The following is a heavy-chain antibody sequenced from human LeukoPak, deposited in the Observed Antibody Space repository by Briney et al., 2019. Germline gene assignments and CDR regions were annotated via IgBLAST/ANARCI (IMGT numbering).Heavy chain of an antibody. CDR1: GGSISYNY. D-gene: IGHD3-9*01. Sequence: PSETLSLTCIVSGGSISYNYWNWIRQPPGKGLEWIGYIYYNGGSTNYNPSLKSRVTISVDTSKNQSSLKLSSVTAADTAAHYCAKGGYDILTGYYNAFDIWGQGTMVTVAS. J-gene: IGHJ3*02. V-gene: IGHV4-59*01. CDR3: AKGGYDILTGYYNAFDI. CDR2: IYYNGGST.